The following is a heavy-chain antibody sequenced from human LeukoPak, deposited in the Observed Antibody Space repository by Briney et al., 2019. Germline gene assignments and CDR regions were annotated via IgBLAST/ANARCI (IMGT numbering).Heavy chain of an antibody. CDR2: IFSGGYT. J-gene: IGHJ5*02. V-gene: IGHV3-53*01. Sequence: GGSLRLSCEVSGFTVTSKYLSWVRQTPGKGLEWVSLIFSGGYTHYADSVKGRFTISRDNSKNTLYLQMNRLRAEDTAIYYCAKDSRSSGWYNWFDPWGQGTLVTVSS. D-gene: IGHD6-19*01. CDR3: AKDSRSSGWYNWFDP. CDR1: GFTVTSKY.